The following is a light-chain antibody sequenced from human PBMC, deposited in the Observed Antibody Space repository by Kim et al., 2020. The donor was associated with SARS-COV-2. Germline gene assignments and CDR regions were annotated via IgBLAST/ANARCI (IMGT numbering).Light chain of an antibody. J-gene: IGLJ3*02. CDR1: SSDVGGYNS. Sequence: QSALTQPRSVSGSPGQSVTISCSGTSSDVGGYNSVSWFQHHPGKAPQLMIYDDSNRPSGVPDRFSGSKSGNTASLTISGLQAEDESDYYCSSYAGSSTWVFGGGTQLTVL. CDR2: DDS. CDR3: SSYAGSSTWV. V-gene: IGLV2-11*01.